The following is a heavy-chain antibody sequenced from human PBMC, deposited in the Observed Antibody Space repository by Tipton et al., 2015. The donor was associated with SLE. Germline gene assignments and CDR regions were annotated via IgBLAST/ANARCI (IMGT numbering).Heavy chain of an antibody. CDR1: GGSISSYY. Sequence: TLSLTCTVSGGSISSYYWSWIRQPPGKGLEWIGYIDYSGSTNYNPPLKSRLTISGYTSKNQFSLHLTSVTVADTAIYYCARVGYLGSGKTWDMDVWGKGITVTVSS. CDR3: ARVGYLGSGKTWDMDV. CDR2: IDYSGST. J-gene: IGHJ6*03. D-gene: IGHD3-10*01. V-gene: IGHV4-59*01.